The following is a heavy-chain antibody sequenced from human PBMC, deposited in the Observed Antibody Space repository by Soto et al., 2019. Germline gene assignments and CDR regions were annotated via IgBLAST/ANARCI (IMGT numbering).Heavy chain of an antibody. CDR3: ARVGTDYGSGSPYYSDY. CDR1: GFRFRSYY. D-gene: IGHD3-10*01. Sequence: PGGSRSRSSSSSGFRFRSYYMNCVRQAQGMGLEWVSSISPSSSFLNYADSVKGRFTISRDNAKSSVNLQMNSLRGEDTAVYYCARVGTDYGSGSPYYSDYWGQGTLVTVSS. J-gene: IGHJ4*02. V-gene: IGHV3-21*06. CDR2: ISPSSSFL.